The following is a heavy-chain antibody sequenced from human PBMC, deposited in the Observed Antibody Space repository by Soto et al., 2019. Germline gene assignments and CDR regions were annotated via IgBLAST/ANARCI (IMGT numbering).Heavy chain of an antibody. CDR2: INSDGSST. D-gene: IGHD6-13*01. CDR3: ASSWQQNGMDV. J-gene: IGHJ6*02. CDR1: GFTFSSYW. V-gene: IGHV3-74*01. Sequence: EVQLVESGGGLVQPGGSQRLSCAASGFTFSSYWMHWVRQAPGKGLVWVSRINSDGSSTSYADSVKGRFTISRDNAKNTLYLQMNSLRAEDTAVYYCASSWQQNGMDVWGQGTTVTVSS.